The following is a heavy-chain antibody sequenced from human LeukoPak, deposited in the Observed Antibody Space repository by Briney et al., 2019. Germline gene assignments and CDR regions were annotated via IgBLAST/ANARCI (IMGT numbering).Heavy chain of an antibody. Sequence: SVKVSCKASGGTFSSYAISWVRQAPGPGLEWMGRIIPILGIANYAQKFQGRVTITADNSTSTAYMELSSLRSEDTAVYYCARSYRIFGVSHYGMDVWGQGTTVTVSS. V-gene: IGHV1-69*04. D-gene: IGHD3-3*01. CDR3: ARSYRIFGVSHYGMDV. CDR2: IIPILGIA. CDR1: GGTFSSYA. J-gene: IGHJ6*02.